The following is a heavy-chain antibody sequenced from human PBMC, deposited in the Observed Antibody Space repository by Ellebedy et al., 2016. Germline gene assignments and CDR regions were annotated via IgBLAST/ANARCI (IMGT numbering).Heavy chain of an antibody. V-gene: IGHV3-30-3*01. Sequence: LSLTCAASGFTFSSYAMHWVRQAPGKGLEWVAVISYDGSKKFYADSVKGRFSISRDNSKNTLYLQMNSLRAEDTAVYYCARDGPNYYESGSYFDYWGQGTLVTVSS. J-gene: IGHJ4*02. CDR2: ISYDGSKK. CDR3: ARDGPNYYESGSYFDY. CDR1: GFTFSSYA. D-gene: IGHD3-22*01.